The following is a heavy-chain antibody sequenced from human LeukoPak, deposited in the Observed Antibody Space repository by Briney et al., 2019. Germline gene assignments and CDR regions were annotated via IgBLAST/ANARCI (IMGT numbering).Heavy chain of an antibody. CDR3: AKWGDYDVLTGYYDPDY. Sequence: DPGGSLRLSCAASGFTFSNYAMSWVRQAPGKGLEWVSAITGSGGGTYYADSVKGRFTIPRDNSKNTLYLQMNSLRAEDTAVYYCAKWGDYDVLTGYYDPDYWGQGTLVTVSS. J-gene: IGHJ4*02. CDR2: ITGSGGGT. V-gene: IGHV3-23*01. D-gene: IGHD3-9*01. CDR1: GFTFSNYA.